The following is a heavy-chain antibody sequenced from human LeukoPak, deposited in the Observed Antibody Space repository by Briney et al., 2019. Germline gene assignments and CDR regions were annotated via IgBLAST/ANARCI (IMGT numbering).Heavy chain of an antibody. J-gene: IGHJ3*02. D-gene: IGHD2-2*02. CDR3: ASLGGYCSSTSCYTGYNDAFDI. CDR2: INHSGST. CDR1: GGSFSGYY. V-gene: IGHV4-34*01. Sequence: PSETLSLTCAVYGGSFSGYYWSWIRQPPGKGLEWIGEINHSGSTNYNPSLKSRVTISVDTSKNQFSLKLSSVTAADTAVYYCASLGGYCSSTSCYTGYNDAFDIWGQGTMVTVSS.